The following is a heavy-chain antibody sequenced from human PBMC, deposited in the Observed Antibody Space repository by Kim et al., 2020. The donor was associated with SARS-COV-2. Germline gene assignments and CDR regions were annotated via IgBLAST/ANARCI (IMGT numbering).Heavy chain of an antibody. V-gene: IGHV3-21*01. Sequence: YADSVKGRFTISRDNAKNSLYLQMNSLRAEDTAVYYCARALQYGVAFDSWGQGTMVTVSS. J-gene: IGHJ3*02. D-gene: IGHD2-8*01. CDR3: ARALQYGVAFDS.